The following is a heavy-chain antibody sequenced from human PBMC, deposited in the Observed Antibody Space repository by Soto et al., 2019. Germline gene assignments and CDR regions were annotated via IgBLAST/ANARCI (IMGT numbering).Heavy chain of an antibody. CDR2: IYYSGST. V-gene: IGHV4-31*03. CDR1: GGSISSGGYY. Sequence: QVQLQESGPGLVKPSQTLSLTCTVSGGSISSGGYYWSWIRQHPGKGLEWIGYIYYSGSTYYNPSLKSRVTISVDTSKNQFSLKLSSVTAADTDVYYCARAFTAAGTGQDAFDIWGLGTMVTVSS. CDR3: ARAFTAAGTGQDAFDI. J-gene: IGHJ3*02. D-gene: IGHD6-13*01.